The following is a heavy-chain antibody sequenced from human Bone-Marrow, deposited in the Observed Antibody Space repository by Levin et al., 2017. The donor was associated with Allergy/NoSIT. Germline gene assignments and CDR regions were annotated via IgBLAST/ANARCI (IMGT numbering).Heavy chain of an antibody. V-gene: IGHV3-43*01. CDR3: ARDNLLSHHDAFHI. D-gene: IGHD1-14*01. Sequence: GESLKISCAASGFTFHDYAMHWVRLAPGKGLEWVSLINWDGDTTYYADSVKGRFTSSRDNSKNSLYLKMNSLRPEDTALYYCARDNLLSHHDAFHIWGQGTMVIVSS. CDR1: GFTFHDYA. J-gene: IGHJ3*02. CDR2: INWDGDTT.